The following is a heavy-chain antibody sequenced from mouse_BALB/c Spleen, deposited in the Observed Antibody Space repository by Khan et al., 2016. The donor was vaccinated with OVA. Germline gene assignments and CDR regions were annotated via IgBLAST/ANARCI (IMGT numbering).Heavy chain of an antibody. D-gene: IGHD1-1*01. J-gene: IGHJ3*01. Sequence: QVQLQQSGAELAKPGASVKMSCKASGYTFTSYWMHWVKQRPGQGLEWIGYINPSTGYTEYNQRFKDKATLTADKSSSTAYMQLSSLTSEEPAVYYCANRGSSSAWLTYWGQGTLVTVSA. V-gene: IGHV1-7*01. CDR1: GYTFTSYW. CDR2: INPSTGYT. CDR3: ANRGSSSAWLTY.